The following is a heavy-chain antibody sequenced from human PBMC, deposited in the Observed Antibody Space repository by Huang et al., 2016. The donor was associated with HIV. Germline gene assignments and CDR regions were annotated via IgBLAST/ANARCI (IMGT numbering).Heavy chain of an antibody. Sequence: QVHLQQWGAGLLKSAETLSLTCAVYGGSLRGYYWSWLRQTPGKGLEWIGEINHLGSPNYSPYLKRRVSISMDGSKKQFSLKLKSISDADTAVYFCARDATKNPRGWFDPWGQGTLVTVSS. J-gene: IGHJ5*02. V-gene: IGHV4-34*02. CDR1: GGSLRGYY. CDR2: INHLGSP. CDR3: ARDATKNPRGWFDP. D-gene: IGHD3-10*01.